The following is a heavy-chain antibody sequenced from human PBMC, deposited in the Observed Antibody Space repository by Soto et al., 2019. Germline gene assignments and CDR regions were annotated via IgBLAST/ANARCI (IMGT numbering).Heavy chain of an antibody. CDR1: GFTFSSYA. CDR3: AKPGGDEWERIGYSGYDAPDV. J-gene: IGHJ6*04. D-gene: IGHD5-12*01. Sequence: GGSLRLSCAASGFTFSSYAMSWVRQAPGKGLEWVSAISVSGGSTYYADSVKGRFTISRDNSKNTLYLQMNSLRAEDTAVYYCAKPGGDEWERIGYSGYDAPDVWGKGTTVTVSS. CDR2: ISVSGGST. V-gene: IGHV3-23*01.